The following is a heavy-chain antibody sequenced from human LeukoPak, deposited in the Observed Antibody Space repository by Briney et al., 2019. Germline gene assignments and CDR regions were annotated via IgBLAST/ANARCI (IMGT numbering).Heavy chain of an antibody. D-gene: IGHD6-6*01. CDR2: INHSGST. J-gene: IGHJ5*02. V-gene: IGHV4-34*01. Sequence: PSETLSLTCAVYGGSFSGCYWSWIRQPPGKGLEWIGEINHSGSTNYNPSLKSRVTISVDTSKNQFSLKLSSVTAADTAVYYCARVARASRFDPWGQGTLVTVSS. CDR3: ARVARASRFDP. CDR1: GGSFSGCY.